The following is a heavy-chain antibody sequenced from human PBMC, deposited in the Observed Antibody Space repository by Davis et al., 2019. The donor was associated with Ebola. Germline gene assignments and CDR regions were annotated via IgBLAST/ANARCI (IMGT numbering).Heavy chain of an antibody. J-gene: IGHJ1*01. CDR3: ARGGIVVVPAVLQH. D-gene: IGHD2-2*01. CDR1: GFTFSDRH. V-gene: IGHV3-21*01. CDR2: ISSSSSYI. Sequence: GGSLRLSCAASGFTFSDRHLDWVRQAPGKGLEWVSSISSSSSYIYYADSVKGRFTISRDNAKNSLYLQMNSLRAEDTAVYYCARGGIVVVPAVLQHWGQGTLVTVSS.